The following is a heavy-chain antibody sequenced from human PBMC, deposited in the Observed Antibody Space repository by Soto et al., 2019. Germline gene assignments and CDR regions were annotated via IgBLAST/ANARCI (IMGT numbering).Heavy chain of an antibody. CDR1: GYTFTSYA. CDR2: INAGNGNT. CDR3: ARDALVRGVKLDY. Sequence: ASVKVSCKASGYTFTSYAIHWVRQAPGQRLEWMGWINAGNGNTKYSQKFQGRVTITRDTSASTAYMELSSLRSEDTAVYYCARDALVRGVKLDYWGQGTLVTVSS. D-gene: IGHD3-10*01. V-gene: IGHV1-3*01. J-gene: IGHJ4*02.